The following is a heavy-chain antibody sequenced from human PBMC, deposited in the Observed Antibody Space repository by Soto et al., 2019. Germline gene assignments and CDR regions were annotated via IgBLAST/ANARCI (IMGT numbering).Heavy chain of an antibody. J-gene: IGHJ6*02. CDR2: ISWNSGSI. D-gene: IGHD2-15*01. V-gene: IGHV3-9*01. CDR1: GFTFGDYA. CDR3: ARDRGYDAHDYYYNAMDV. Sequence: GGSLRLSCAASGFTFGDYAMQWVRQAPGKGLEWVSAISWNSGSIDYADSVKGRFTISRDNAKNSLYLQMNSLRAEDTAVYYCARDRGYDAHDYYYNAMDVWGQGTTVTVSS.